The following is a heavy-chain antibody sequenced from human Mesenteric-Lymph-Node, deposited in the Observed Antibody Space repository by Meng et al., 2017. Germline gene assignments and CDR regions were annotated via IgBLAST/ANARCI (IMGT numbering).Heavy chain of an antibody. J-gene: IGHJ4*02. CDR2: IYQSGST. Sequence: QGRLPAPVPELVKPSGSLSLTCAVSRGSISSSNWWSWVRQPPGKGLEWIGEIYQSGSTNYTPSLKSRVTISVDKSKNQFSLKLSSVTAADTAVYYCASFPPPGKQWLVTDYWGQGTLVTVSS. D-gene: IGHD6-19*01. CDR1: RGSISSSNW. CDR3: ASFPPPGKQWLVTDY. V-gene: IGHV4-4*02.